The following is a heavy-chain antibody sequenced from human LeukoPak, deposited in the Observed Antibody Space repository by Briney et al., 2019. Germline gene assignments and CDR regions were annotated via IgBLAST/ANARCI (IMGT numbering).Heavy chain of an antibody. CDR2: IYHSGST. J-gene: IGHJ4*02. Sequence: SETLSLTCAVSGGSISSSNWWSWVRQPPGKGLEWIGEIYHSGSTNYNPSLKSRATISVDKSKNQFSLKLSSVTAADTAVYYCAREGGGTELYYFDYWGQGTLVTVSS. CDR1: GGSISSSNW. CDR3: AREGGGTELYYFDY. V-gene: IGHV4-4*02. D-gene: IGHD3-16*01.